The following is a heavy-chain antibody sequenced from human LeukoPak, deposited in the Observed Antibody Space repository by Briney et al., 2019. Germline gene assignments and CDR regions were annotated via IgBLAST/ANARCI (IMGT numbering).Heavy chain of an antibody. CDR3: ARGTLNYGDSDY. CDR2: ISAYNGNT. CDR1: GYTFTGYY. J-gene: IGHJ4*02. D-gene: IGHD4-17*01. Sequence: ASVKVSCKASGYTFTGYYMHWVRQASGQGLEWMGWISAYNGNTNYAQKLQGRVTMTTDTSTSTAYMELRSLRSDDTAVYYCARGTLNYGDSDYWGQGTLVTVSS. V-gene: IGHV1-18*04.